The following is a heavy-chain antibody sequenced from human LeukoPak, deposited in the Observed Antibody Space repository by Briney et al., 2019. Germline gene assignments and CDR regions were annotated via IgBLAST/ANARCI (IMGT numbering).Heavy chain of an antibody. V-gene: IGHV4-4*02. J-gene: IGHJ6*03. CDR1: DGSISSSNW. CDR3: ARETRGDGYSFYYYMDV. D-gene: IGHD5-18*01. CDR2: IYHSGST. Sequence: PSGTLSLTCAVSDGSISSSNWWSWVRQPPGKGLEWIGEIYHSGSTNYNPSLKSRVTISVDKSKNQFSLKLSSVTAADTAVYYCARETRGDGYSFYYYMDVWGKGTTVTVSS.